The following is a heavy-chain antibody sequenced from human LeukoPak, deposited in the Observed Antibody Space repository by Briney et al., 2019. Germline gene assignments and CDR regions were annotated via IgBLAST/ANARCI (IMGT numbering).Heavy chain of an antibody. V-gene: IGHV4-4*07. CDR3: AREREGMVIVPPVRGAFDI. CDR1: DGSISNYY. CDR2: IYPSGST. D-gene: IGHD2-2*01. J-gene: IGHJ3*02. Sequence: SETLSLTCSVSDGSISNYYWSWIRQPAGKGLEWIGRIYPSGSTNYKPSLKCRVTMSIDKSKNQFSLKLSSVTAADTAVYYCAREREGMVIVPPVRGAFDIWGQGTMVTVSS.